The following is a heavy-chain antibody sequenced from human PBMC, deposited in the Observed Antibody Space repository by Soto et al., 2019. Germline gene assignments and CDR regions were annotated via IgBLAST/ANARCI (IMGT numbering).Heavy chain of an antibody. D-gene: IGHD1-20*01. CDR1: GFTFSRSE. Sequence: GGSLRLSCAASGFTFSRSEMNWVRQAPVQGLEWVSFVSISGGSKNYADSVKARFTISRDNVENSLYLQFSNLRPEDTAVHYCVEGLTRTTGGWGQGAMVTVAS. CDR3: VEGLTRTTGG. CDR2: VSISGGSK. J-gene: IGHJ6*01. V-gene: IGHV3-48*03.